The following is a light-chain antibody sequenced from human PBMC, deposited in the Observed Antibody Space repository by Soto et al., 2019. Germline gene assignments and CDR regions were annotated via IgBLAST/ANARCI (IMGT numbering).Light chain of an antibody. V-gene: IGLV2-14*01. CDR3: SSYTSSSTYV. J-gene: IGLJ1*01. CDR1: SSDVSGYNY. Sequence: QSVLTQPASVSGSPGQSITISCTGTSSDVSGYNYVSWYQQHPGKAPKLMIYEVSYRPSGVSNRFSGSKSGNTAPLTISGLQAEDEADYYCSSYTSSSTYVFGTGTKVTVL. CDR2: EVS.